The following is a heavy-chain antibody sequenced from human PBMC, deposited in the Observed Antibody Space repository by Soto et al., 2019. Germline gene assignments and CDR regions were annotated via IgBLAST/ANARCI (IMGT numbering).Heavy chain of an antibody. V-gene: IGHV4-39*01. CDR1: GGSISSSSYY. Sequence: QLQLQESGPGLVKPSETLSLTCSVSGGSISSSSYYWGWIRQPPGKGLEWNGSIYYSGSTYYNPSLKSRVTISVDSSKNEFSLKLSSVTAADTAVYYCARRGPRYSSSWRLGWFDPWGQGTLVTVSS. CDR3: ARRGPRYSSSWRLGWFDP. D-gene: IGHD6-13*01. J-gene: IGHJ5*02. CDR2: IYYSGST.